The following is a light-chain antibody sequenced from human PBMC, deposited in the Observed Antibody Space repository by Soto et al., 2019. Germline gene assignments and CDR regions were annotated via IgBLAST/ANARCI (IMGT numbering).Light chain of an antibody. CDR2: CYN. V-gene: IGLV1-44*01. J-gene: IGLJ2*01. CDR1: SSNIGTNS. CDR3: GAWDDSIQGLV. Sequence: QSVLTQPPSASGTPGQRVTISCSGNSSNIGTNSANWFHQHLGGAPQLLIFCYNQRPSAVPARFFGSKTGTSSSLPVSGLLYADEDAYYCGAWDDSIQGLVFGGGTKLTVL.